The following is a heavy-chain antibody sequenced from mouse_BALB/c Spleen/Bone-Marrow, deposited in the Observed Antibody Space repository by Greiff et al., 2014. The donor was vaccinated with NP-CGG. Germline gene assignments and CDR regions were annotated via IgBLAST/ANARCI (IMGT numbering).Heavy chain of an antibody. CDR3: ARDVPLYDVGYFDY. CDR1: GFTFSSFG. V-gene: IGHV5-17*02. Sequence: VQLKESGGGLVQPGGSRKLSCAASGFTFSSFGMHWVRQAPEKGLECVAYISSGSSTIYYADTVKGRFTISRDNPKNTLFLQMTSLRSEDTAMYYCARDVPLYDVGYFDYWGQGTTLTVSS. J-gene: IGHJ2*01. CDR2: ISSGSSTI. D-gene: IGHD2-14*01.